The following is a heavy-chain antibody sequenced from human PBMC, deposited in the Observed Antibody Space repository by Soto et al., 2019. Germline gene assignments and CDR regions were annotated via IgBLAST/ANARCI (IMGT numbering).Heavy chain of an antibody. V-gene: IGHV1-69*06. J-gene: IGHJ6*02. CDR1: GGTFSDFA. CDR3: ARDRIQLRLGKYSFNGMDV. CDR2: IVPRFGSP. Sequence: QVQLVQSGAEMRKPGSSLRVSCKASGGTFSDFAFSWVRQAPEQRLEWMGGIVPRFGSPNYAQKFGGRVKMSADTSTSTVYMEVSSLRFDDTAVYFCARDRIQLRLGKYSFNGMDVWGQGTTITVSS. D-gene: IGHD3-3*01.